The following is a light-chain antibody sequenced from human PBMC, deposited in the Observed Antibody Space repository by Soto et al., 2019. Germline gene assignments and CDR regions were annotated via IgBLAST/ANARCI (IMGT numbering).Light chain of an antibody. CDR3: CSYAGSNTYVV. Sequence: QSALTQPASVSGSPGQSITISCTGTTSDVGSYNLVSWYQQHPGKAPKLMLYEGSKRPSGISNRFSGSKSGNTASLTISGLQAEDEADYYCCSYAGSNTYVVFGGGPSSPS. J-gene: IGLJ2*01. CDR1: TSDVGSYNL. V-gene: IGLV2-23*01. CDR2: EGS.